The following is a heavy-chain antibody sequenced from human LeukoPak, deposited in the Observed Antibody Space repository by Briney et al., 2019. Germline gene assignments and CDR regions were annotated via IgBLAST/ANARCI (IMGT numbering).Heavy chain of an antibody. Sequence: GGSLRLSCAASGFTFSSYSMNWVRQAPGKGLEWVSSISSSSSYIYYADSVKGRFTISRDNAKNSLYLQMNSLRAEDTAVYYCARDSCSGGSCYPYYGMDVWGQGTTVTVSS. CDR2: ISSSSSYI. CDR3: ARDSCSGGSCYPYYGMDV. CDR1: GFTFSSYS. D-gene: IGHD2-15*01. V-gene: IGHV3-21*01. J-gene: IGHJ6*02.